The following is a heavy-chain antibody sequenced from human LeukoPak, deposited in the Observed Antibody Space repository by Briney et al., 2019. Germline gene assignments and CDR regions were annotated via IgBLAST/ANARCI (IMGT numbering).Heavy chain of an antibody. CDR1: GGSISSGDYY. D-gene: IGHD3-3*01. CDR2: IYYSGST. J-gene: IGHJ5*02. Sequence: SQTLSLTCTVSGGSISSGDYYWSWIRQPPGKGLEYIGYIYYSGSTYYNPSLKSRVTISVDTSKNQFSLKLSSVTAADTAVYYCAREAYPWYYDFWSCYPQKYNWFDPWGQGTLVTVSS. V-gene: IGHV4-30-4*01. CDR3: AREAYPWYYDFWSCYPQKYNWFDP.